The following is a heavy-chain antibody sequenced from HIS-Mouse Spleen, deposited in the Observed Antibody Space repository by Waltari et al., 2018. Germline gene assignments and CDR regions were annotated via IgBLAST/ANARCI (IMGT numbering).Heavy chain of an antibody. D-gene: IGHD6-13*01. CDR1: GGSLSSSRYY. V-gene: IGHV4-39*07. J-gene: IGHJ2*01. Sequence: QLQLQESGPGLVKPSETLSLTCTVSGGSLSSSRYYWGWIRQPPGKGLEWIGSIYYCGSTYYNPSLKSRVTISVDTSKNQFSLKLSSVTAADTAVYYCAREIPYSSSWYDWYFDLWGRGTLVTVSS. CDR2: IYYCGST. CDR3: AREIPYSSSWYDWYFDL.